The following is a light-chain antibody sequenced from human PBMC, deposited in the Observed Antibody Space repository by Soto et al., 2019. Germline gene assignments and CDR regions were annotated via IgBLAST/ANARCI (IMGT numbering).Light chain of an antibody. J-gene: IGKJ5*01. CDR2: DAS. CDR1: QDISNY. CDR3: QQSYSTPPIT. Sequence: DIQMPKSPSTLSASVGDRVTITCQASQDISNYLNWYQQKPGKAPKLLIYDASNLETGVPSRFSGSGSGTDFTLTISSLQPEDFATYYRQQSYSTPPITLGQGPRLEIK. V-gene: IGKV1-39*01.